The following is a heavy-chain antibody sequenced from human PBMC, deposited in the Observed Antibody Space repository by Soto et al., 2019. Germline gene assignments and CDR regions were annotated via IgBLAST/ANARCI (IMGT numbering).Heavy chain of an antibody. Sequence: QVQLVQSGAEVKKPGASVKVSCKASGYTFTSDAISWVRQAPGQGLEWLGWISAYNGNTEYARKVQGRVTMTTDTSTSTAYMELRNLRSDDTAVYYCAGNYLMNNWFDPWGQGTLVTVSS. CDR3: AGNYLMNNWFDP. D-gene: IGHD3-16*01. V-gene: IGHV1-18*01. J-gene: IGHJ5*02. CDR2: ISAYNGNT. CDR1: GYTFTSDA.